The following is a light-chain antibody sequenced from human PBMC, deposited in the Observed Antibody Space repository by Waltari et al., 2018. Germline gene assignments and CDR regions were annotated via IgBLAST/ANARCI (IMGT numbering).Light chain of an antibody. CDR1: NSDVGSYNY. J-gene: IGLJ2*01. CDR2: DVS. CDR3: SSYTTSSTVV. Sequence: QSALTQPASVSGSPGQSITISCTGTNSDVGSYNYVSWYQHHPGKAPKLMICDVSNRPSGVSNRFSGSKSGNTASLTISGLQAEDEADYYCSSYTTSSTVVFGGGTKLTVL. V-gene: IGLV2-14*03.